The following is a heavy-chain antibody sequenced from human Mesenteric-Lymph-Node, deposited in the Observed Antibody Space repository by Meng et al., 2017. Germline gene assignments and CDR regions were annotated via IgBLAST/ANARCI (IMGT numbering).Heavy chain of an antibody. V-gene: IGHV4-30-4*01. CDR1: GGSISSGDYY. J-gene: IGHJ2*01. CDR3: ARVGWRQWSFDL. CDR2: IYYSGGT. D-gene: IGHD5-18*01. Sequence: QLRGSGPGLVKPSQTLSLTCTVSGGSISSGDYYWSWIRQPPGKGLELIGHIYYSGGTSYNPSLKSRVTISVDTSNNQFSLKLSSVTAADTAVYYCARVGWRQWSFDLWGRGTLVTVSS.